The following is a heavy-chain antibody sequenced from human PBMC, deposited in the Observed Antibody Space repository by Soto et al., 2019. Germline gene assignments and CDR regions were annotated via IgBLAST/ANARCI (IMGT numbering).Heavy chain of an antibody. Sequence: QVQLQESGPGLVKPSETLSLTCTVSGGSISSYYWSWIRQPPGKGLEWIGYIYYSGSTNYNPSLKSRVTISVDTSKNQFSLKLSSVTAADTAVYYCARSVEGHSGYDYPFDYWGQGTLVTVSS. J-gene: IGHJ4*02. D-gene: IGHD5-12*01. V-gene: IGHV4-59*01. CDR2: IYYSGST. CDR1: GGSISSYY. CDR3: ARSVEGHSGYDYPFDY.